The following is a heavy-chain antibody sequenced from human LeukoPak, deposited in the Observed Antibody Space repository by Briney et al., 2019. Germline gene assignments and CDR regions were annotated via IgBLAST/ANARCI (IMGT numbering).Heavy chain of an antibody. Sequence: AAVKVSCKASGYTFSGSYIHRVRQAPGQGIEWMGRINPNSGDTNYAQKFQGRVTITADKSTSTAYMELSSLRSEDTAVYYCAVVITTGYYYYMDVWGKGTTVTVSS. V-gene: IGHV1-2*06. CDR2: INPNSGDT. D-gene: IGHD3-22*01. CDR3: AVVITTGYYYYMDV. J-gene: IGHJ6*03. CDR1: GYTFSGSY.